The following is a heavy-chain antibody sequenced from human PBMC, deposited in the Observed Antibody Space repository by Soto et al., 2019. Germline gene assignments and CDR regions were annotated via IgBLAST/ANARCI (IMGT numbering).Heavy chain of an antibody. CDR2: IIPILGIA. CDR3: AKEPGSYGDYDRNSHWFDP. J-gene: IGHJ5*02. V-gene: IGHV1-69*04. D-gene: IGHD4-17*01. CDR1: GGTFSSYT. Sequence: GASVKVSCKASGGTFSSYTISWVRQAPGQGLEWMGRIIPILGIANYAQKFQGRVKITTDTSSSTAYMELSSLRSDDTAVYYCAKEPGSYGDYDRNSHWFDPWGQGSLVTVSS.